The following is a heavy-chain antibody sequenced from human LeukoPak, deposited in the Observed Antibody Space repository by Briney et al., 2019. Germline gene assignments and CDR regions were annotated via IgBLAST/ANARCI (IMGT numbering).Heavy chain of an antibody. J-gene: IGHJ4*02. Sequence: SETLSLTCSVSGDSISGSGYYWGRIRQPPGKGLEWIGSIYYSGSTYYNPSLKSQVTTSVDTSKNQFSLKLSSVTAADTALYYCARGLNWGQGTLVTVSS. V-gene: IGHV4-39*01. CDR1: GDSISGSGYY. CDR3: ARGLN. CDR2: IYYSGST.